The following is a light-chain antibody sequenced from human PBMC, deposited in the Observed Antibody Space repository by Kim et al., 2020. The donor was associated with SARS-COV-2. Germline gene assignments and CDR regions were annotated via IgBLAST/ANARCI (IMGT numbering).Light chain of an antibody. J-gene: IGLJ2*01. CDR1: KLGDKY. Sequence: SYELTQPPSVSVSPGQTASITCSGVKLGDKYACWYQQKPGQSPVLVIYQDSKRPSGIPERFSGSNSGNTVTLTISGTQAMDEADYYCQAWDSSTVVFGGG. CDR2: QDS. CDR3: QAWDSSTVV. V-gene: IGLV3-1*01.